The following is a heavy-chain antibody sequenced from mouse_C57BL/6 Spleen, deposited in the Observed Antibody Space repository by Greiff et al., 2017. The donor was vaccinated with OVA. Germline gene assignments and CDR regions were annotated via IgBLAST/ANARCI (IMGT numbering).Heavy chain of an antibody. D-gene: IGHD1-1*01. Sequence: EVQLVESEGGLVQPGSSMKLSCTASGFTFSDYYMAWVRQVPEKGLEWVANLNYDGSSTYYLDSLKSRFIISRDNAKNILYLQKSSLKSEDTATYYCARSLLPGHPWFAYWGQGTRVTVSA. CDR3: ARSLLPGHPWFAY. J-gene: IGHJ3*01. CDR1: GFTFSDYY. CDR2: LNYDGSST. V-gene: IGHV5-16*01.